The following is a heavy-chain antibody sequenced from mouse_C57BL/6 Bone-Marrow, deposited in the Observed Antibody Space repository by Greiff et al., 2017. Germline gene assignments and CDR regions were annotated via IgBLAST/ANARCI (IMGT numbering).Heavy chain of an antibody. J-gene: IGHJ2*01. V-gene: IGHV5-17*01. D-gene: IGHD4-1*01. CDR3: ARGSPLGPDY. CDR2: ISSGSSTI. Sequence: EVKLVESGGGLVKPGGSLKLSCAASGFTFSDYGMHWVRQAPEKGLEWVAYISSGSSTIYYADTVKGRFTISRDNAKNTLFLQMTRLRSEDTAMYYCARGSPLGPDYWGQGTTLTVSS. CDR1: GFTFSDYG.